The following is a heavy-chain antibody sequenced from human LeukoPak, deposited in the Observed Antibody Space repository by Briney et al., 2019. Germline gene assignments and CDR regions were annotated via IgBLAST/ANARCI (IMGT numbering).Heavy chain of an antibody. V-gene: IGHV3-23*01. CDR2: INNSGSST. D-gene: IGHD6-13*01. CDR1: GFTFSSFG. J-gene: IGHJ4*02. Sequence: PGGSLRLSCAASGFTFSSFGMSWVRQAPGKGLEWVPSINNSGSSTYYADSVKGRFTISRDNSKNTLYLQMNSLRAEDTALYYCAKSDTPWGSWYYFDYWGQGTLVTVSS. CDR3: AKSDTPWGSWYYFDY.